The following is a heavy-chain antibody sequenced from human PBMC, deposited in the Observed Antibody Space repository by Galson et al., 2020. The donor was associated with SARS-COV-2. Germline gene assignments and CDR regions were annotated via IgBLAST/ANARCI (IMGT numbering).Heavy chain of an antibody. J-gene: IGHJ4*02. V-gene: IGHV3-53*01. CDR3: AAGQGYFDWPLGFDY. CDR1: GFTVSSNY. CDR2: IYSGGST. D-gene: IGHD3-9*01. Sequence: METGGSLRLSCAASGFTVSSNYMSWVRQAPGKGLEWVSVIYSGGSTYYADSVKGRFTISRDNSKNTLYLQMNSLRAEDTAVYYCAAGQGYFDWPLGFDYWGQGTLVTVSS.